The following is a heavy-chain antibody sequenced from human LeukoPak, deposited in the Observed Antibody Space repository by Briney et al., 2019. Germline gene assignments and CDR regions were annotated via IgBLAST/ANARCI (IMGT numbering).Heavy chain of an antibody. CDR2: ISASGAST. D-gene: IGHD3-9*01. CDR3: AKRASDWYYFDY. Sequence: PGGSLRLSCAASGLTFSSCAMSWVRQAPGKGPEWVSVISASGASTYYADSVRGRFTISRDNSKNTVYLQMSSLRAEDTAVYYCAKRASDWYYFDYGGQGNLVTVS. J-gene: IGHJ4*02. V-gene: IGHV3-23*01. CDR1: GLTFSSCA.